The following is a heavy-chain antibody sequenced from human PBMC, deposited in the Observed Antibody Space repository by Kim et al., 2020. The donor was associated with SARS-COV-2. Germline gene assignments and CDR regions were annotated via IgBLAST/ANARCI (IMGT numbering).Heavy chain of an antibody. Sequence: GGSLRLSCATSGFTFSSYAMTWVRQAPGKGLEWVSVISGSGGSTYYADAVKGRFTISRDNSKNTLYLQMNTLRAEDPALYYCARARAAVHFVDAFDTWG. V-gene: IGHV3-23*01. CDR3: ARARAAVHFVDAFDT. CDR1: GFTFSSYA. J-gene: IGHJ3*02. CDR2: ISGSGGST. D-gene: IGHD3-3*02.